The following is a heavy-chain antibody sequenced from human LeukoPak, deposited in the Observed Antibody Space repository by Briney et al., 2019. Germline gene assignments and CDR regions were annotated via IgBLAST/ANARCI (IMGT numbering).Heavy chain of an antibody. CDR1: GGSISSSSYY. J-gene: IGHJ5*02. CDR2: IYYSGST. CDR3: ASGHRDYSGDWFDP. V-gene: IGHV4-39*01. D-gene: IGHD4-11*01. Sequence: PSETLSLTCTVSGGSISSSSYYWGWICQPPGKGLEWIGSIYYSGSTYYNPSLKSRVTISVDTSKNQFSLKLSSVTAADTAVYYCASGHRDYSGDWFDPWGQGTLVTVSS.